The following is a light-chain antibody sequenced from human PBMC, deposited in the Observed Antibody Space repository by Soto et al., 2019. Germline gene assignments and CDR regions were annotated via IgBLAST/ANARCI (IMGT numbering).Light chain of an antibody. V-gene: IGKV3-20*01. CDR2: GAS. Sequence: EIVLTQSPGTLSLFPGGRATLSCRASQSLTTRYLAWYQQKPGQAPRLLIYGASSRATGIPDRFSGGGSGTDFTLTISSLEPDDVVVYHCQQYGSAPTFGQGTRLEIK. CDR3: QQYGSAPT. CDR1: QSLTTRY. J-gene: IGKJ5*01.